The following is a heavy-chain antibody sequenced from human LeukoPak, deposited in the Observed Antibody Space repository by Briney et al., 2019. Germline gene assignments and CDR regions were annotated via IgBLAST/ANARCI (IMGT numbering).Heavy chain of an antibody. V-gene: IGHV3-7*01. CDR1: GFTFSSYA. J-gene: IGHJ3*02. CDR2: IKQDGSEK. D-gene: IGHD1-26*01. Sequence: GGSLRLSCAASGFTFSSYAMSWVRQAPGKGLEWVANIKQDGSEKYYVDSVKGRFTISRDNAKNSLYLQMNSLRAEDTAVYYCARNSGSYRPDAFDIWGQGTMVTVSS. CDR3: ARNSGSYRPDAFDI.